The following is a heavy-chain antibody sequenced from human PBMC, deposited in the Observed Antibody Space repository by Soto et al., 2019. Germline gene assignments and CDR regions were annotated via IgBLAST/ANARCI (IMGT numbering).Heavy chain of an antibody. CDR1: CGSISSSSYY. D-gene: IGHD3-3*01. V-gene: IGHV4-39*01. CDR2: IYYSGST. Sequence: SETLSLTCTFSCGSISSSSYYWGWIRQPPGKGLEWIGSIYYSGSTYYNPSLKSRVTISVDTSKNQFSLKLSSVTAADTAVYYCASNYDFWSGKGYYYGMDVWGQGTTVTVSS. CDR3: ASNYDFWSGKGYYYGMDV. J-gene: IGHJ6*02.